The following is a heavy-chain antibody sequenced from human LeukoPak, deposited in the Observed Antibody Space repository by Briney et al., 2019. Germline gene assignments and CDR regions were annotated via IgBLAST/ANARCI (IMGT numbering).Heavy chain of an antibody. J-gene: IGHJ6*03. CDR2: IIPIFGTV. Sequence: ASVKVSCKASGGTFSSYAISWVRQAPGQGLEWMGGIIPIFGTVNYAQKFQGRVTITADESTSTAYMELSSLRSEDTAVYYCARVAHKTLDYYYYYMDVWGKGTTVTVSS. D-gene: IGHD3-16*01. CDR3: ARVAHKTLDYYYYYMDV. V-gene: IGHV1-69*13. CDR1: GGTFSSYA.